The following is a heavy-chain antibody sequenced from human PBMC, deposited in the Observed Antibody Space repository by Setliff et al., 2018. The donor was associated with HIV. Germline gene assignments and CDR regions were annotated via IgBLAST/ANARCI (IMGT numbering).Heavy chain of an antibody. CDR2: IYSGDNT. J-gene: IGHJ4*02. V-gene: IGHV3-66*01. CDR1: RFIVIRKY. Sequence: GGSLRLSCAASRFIVIRKYMKWVRQAPGKGLEWVSIIYSGDNTSSADSVKGRFTISRDNSKNTLSLQRNTLRAEDAAVFHCAIPGYYSGWYHFDYWGQGTLVTVSS. D-gene: IGHD6-19*01. CDR3: AIPGYYSGWYHFDY.